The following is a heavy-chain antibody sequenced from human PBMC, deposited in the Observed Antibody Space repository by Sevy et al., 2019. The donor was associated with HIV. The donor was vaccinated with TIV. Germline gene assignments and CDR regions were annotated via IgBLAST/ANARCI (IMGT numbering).Heavy chain of an antibody. CDR1: GFNFAIYG. CDR2: TRHDETAK. D-gene: IGHD3-10*01. V-gene: IGHV3-30*02. J-gene: IGHJ6*02. CDR3: ARDGVYYGMDV. Sequence: GGSLILSCAVSGFNFAIYGFHWVRQAPGKGLEWVANTRHDETAKYYVDSVKGRFTVSRDNSKNTVFLQMNSLTPDDTGTYYCARDGVYYGMDVWGLGTTVTVSS.